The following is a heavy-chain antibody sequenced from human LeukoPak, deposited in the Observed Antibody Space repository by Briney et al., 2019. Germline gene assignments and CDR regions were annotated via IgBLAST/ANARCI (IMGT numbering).Heavy chain of an antibody. CDR3: AKGSKEVLFTRDHYMDV. Sequence: GGSLRLSCAASGFTFSSYAMHWVRQAPGKGLEWVTFIRYNGSNKYYADSVKGRFTISRDNSKNTLYLQMNSLRAEDTALYYCAKGSKEVLFTRDHYMDVWGKGTTVTISS. CDR1: GFTFSSYA. D-gene: IGHD3-3*01. V-gene: IGHV3-30*02. CDR2: IRYNGSNK. J-gene: IGHJ6*03.